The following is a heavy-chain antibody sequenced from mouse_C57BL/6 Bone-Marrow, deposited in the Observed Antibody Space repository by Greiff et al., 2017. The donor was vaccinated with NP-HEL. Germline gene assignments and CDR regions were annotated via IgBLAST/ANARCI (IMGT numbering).Heavy chain of an antibody. J-gene: IGHJ3*01. CDR1: GFNIKDDY. CDR3: TTWPGAY. V-gene: IGHV14-4*01. Sequence: EVKLVESGAELVRPGASVKLSCTASGFNIKDDYMHWVKQRPEQGLEWIGWIDPENGDTEYASKFQGKATITADTSSNTAYLQLSSLTSEDTAVYYCTTWPGAYWGQGTLVTVSA. CDR2: IDPENGDT.